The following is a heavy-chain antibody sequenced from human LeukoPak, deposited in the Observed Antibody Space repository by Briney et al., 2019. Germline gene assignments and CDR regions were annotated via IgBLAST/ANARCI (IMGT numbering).Heavy chain of an antibody. J-gene: IGHJ3*01. Sequence: GGSLRLSRAASGFTFSSYAMHGVRQAPGKGLEWVAVISYDGSNKYYADSVKGRFTISRDNSKNTLYLQMNSLRAEDTAVYYCARDRDYYGSESHYDAFDFWGQGTMVTVSS. V-gene: IGHV3-30*04. D-gene: IGHD3-10*01. CDR3: ARDRDYYGSESHYDAFDF. CDR1: GFTFSSYA. CDR2: ISYDGSNK.